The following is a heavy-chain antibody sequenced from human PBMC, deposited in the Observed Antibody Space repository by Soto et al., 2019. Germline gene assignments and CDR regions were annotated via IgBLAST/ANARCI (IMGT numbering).Heavy chain of an antibody. Sequence: PSETLSLTCTVSGGSISSCSYYWSWIRQHPGKGLEWIGYIYSTESTNYNPSLKSRLSISVDLSASQFSLKLSSVTVADTAVYYCARSDSSGKTRYCFDHWGQGTLVTVSS. CDR3: ARSDSSGKTRYCFDH. D-gene: IGHD3-22*01. V-gene: IGHV4-31*03. CDR2: IYSTEST. J-gene: IGHJ4*02. CDR1: GGSISSCSYY.